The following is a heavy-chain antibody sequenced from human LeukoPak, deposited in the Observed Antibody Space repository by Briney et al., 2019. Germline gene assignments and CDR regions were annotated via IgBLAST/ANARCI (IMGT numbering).Heavy chain of an antibody. Sequence: PGGSLRLSCATSGFSFSIYEMNWVRQAPGKGLEWVSYISTTGRTTYYADSVQGRFAISRDNSKNSLYLQMNSLRSDDTALYYCARESESSGWYDYWGQGTLVTVSS. V-gene: IGHV3-48*03. D-gene: IGHD6-19*01. CDR2: ISTTGRTT. CDR1: GFSFSIYE. CDR3: ARESESSGWYDY. J-gene: IGHJ4*02.